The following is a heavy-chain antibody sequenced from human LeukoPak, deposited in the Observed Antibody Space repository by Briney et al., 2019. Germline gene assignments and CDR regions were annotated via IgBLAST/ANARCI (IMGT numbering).Heavy chain of an antibody. CDR2: IDHSGST. V-gene: IGHV4-34*01. CDR3: ARGITMARGVDY. Sequence: SVTLSLTCAVYGGSFSGYYWSWIRQPPGKGLEWIGEIDHSGSTNYNPSLKSRVTISVDTSKNQFSLKLSSVTAADTAVYYCARGITMARGVDYWGQGTLVTVSS. CDR1: GGSFSGYY. D-gene: IGHD3-10*01. J-gene: IGHJ4*02.